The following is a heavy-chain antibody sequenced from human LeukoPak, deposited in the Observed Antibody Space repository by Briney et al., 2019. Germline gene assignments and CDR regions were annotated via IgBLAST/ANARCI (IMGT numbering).Heavy chain of an antibody. V-gene: IGHV3-53*01. D-gene: IGHD6-19*01. CDR2: RYSGGAT. CDR1: EFSVSSNY. J-gene: IGHJ4*02. Sequence: PGGSLRLSCAVSEFSVSSNYMNWVRQAPGKGLEWVSVRYSGGATYYADSVRGRFTISRDNSKNMVSLQMTSLGAEDTAVYYCARGRFSGPDDYWGQGTLVTVSS. CDR3: ARGRFSGPDDY.